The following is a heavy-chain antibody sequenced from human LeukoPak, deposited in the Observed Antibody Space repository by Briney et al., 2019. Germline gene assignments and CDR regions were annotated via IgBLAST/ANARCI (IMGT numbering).Heavy chain of an antibody. V-gene: IGHV3-15*01. CDR3: TTDSSKGTMRWIGELALRYYVMDV. D-gene: IGHD3-10*01. Sequence: GALRLSCAAPGFTFRSYGMQWVRQRPGEGVEWVGRIKRKNDGGATDYAAHVKGRFTISREDTKKRLYMQMNRVKTEDTAVCYCTTDSSKGTMRWIGELALRYYVMDVWGKGTTVTVSS. J-gene: IGHJ6*04. CDR2: IKRKNDGGAT. CDR1: GFTFRSYG.